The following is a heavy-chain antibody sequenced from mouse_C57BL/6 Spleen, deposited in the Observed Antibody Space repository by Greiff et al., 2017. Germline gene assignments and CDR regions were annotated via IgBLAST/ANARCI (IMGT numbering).Heavy chain of an antibody. V-gene: IGHV5-17*01. D-gene: IGHD2-3*01. CDR1: GFTFSDYG. CDR2: ISSGSSTI. CDR3: ARGGLLRILYYAMDY. J-gene: IGHJ4*01. Sequence: EVKLVESGGGLVKPGGSLKLSCAASGFTFSDYGMHWVRQAPEKGLEWVAYISSGSSTIYYADTVKGRFTISRDNAKNTLFLQMTRLRSEDTAMYYCARGGLLRILYYAMDYWGQGTSVTVSS.